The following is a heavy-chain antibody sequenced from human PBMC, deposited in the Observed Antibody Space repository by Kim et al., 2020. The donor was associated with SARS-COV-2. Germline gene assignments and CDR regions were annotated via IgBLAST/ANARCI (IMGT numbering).Heavy chain of an antibody. J-gene: IGHJ1*01. Sequence: GGSLRLSCAASGFTVENFAMNWVRQAPGKGLEWVSTFSGRGGDTYYADSVKGRFTISRDTSKNTVYLQMTSLRAEDTAVYYGAKVVLARGDNPMDCWGQG. V-gene: IGHV3-23*01. D-gene: IGHD3-10*01. CDR2: FSGRGGDT. CDR1: GFTVENFA. CDR3: AKVVLARGDNPMDC.